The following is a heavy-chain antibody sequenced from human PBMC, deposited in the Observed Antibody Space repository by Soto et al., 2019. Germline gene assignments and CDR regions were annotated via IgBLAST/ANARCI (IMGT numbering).Heavy chain of an antibody. CDR1: GGSISSGGYY. CDR2: IYYSGST. J-gene: IGHJ3*02. CDR3: ASPASPYYHNDAFDI. V-gene: IGHV4-31*03. D-gene: IGHD3-10*01. Sequence: PSETLSLTCTVSGGSISSGGYYWSWIRQHPGKGLEWIGYIYYSGSTYYNPSLKSRVTISVDTSKNQFSLKLSSVTAADTAVYYCASPASPYYHNDAFDIWGQGTMVTVSS.